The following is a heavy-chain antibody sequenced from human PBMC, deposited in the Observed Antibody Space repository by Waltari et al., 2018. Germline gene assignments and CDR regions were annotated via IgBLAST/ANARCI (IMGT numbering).Heavy chain of an antibody. D-gene: IGHD1-26*01. CDR3: ARSEWELPYSYYYGMDV. Sequence: QVQLVQSGAEVKKPGSSVTVSCKASGGTFSSYAIRWVRQAPGQGLEWMGGIIPIFGTANYAQKFQGRVTITADESTSTAYMELSSLRSEDTAVYYCARSEWELPYSYYYGMDVWGQGTTVTVSS. CDR1: GGTFSSYA. CDR2: IIPIFGTA. V-gene: IGHV1-69*13. J-gene: IGHJ6*02.